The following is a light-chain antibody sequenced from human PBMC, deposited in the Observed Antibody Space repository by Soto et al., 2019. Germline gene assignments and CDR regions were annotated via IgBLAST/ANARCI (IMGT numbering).Light chain of an antibody. CDR2: DVI. J-gene: IGLJ1*01. CDR1: SSVVGAYIY. CDR3: CSYAGSYTHV. V-gene: IGLV2-11*01. Sequence: QSALTQPRSVSGSPGQSVTFSCTGTSSVVGAYIYVSWYQQHPGKAPKLIIYDVIKRPSGVPDRFSGSKSGNTASLTISGLQAEDEADYYCCSYAGSYTHVFGTGTKVTV.